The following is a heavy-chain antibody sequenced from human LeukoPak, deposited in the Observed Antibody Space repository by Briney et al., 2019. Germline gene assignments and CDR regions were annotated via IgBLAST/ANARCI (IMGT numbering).Heavy chain of an antibody. D-gene: IGHD3-9*01. V-gene: IGHV1-8*01. CDR1: GYTFTSYD. J-gene: IGHJ4*02. Sequence: GASVKVSCKASGYTFTSYDINWVRQATGQGLEWMGWMNPNSGNTGYAQKFQGRVTMTRNTSISTAYMEQGSLRSEDTAVYYCARLDILTGYSSDYWGQGTLVTVSS. CDR3: ARLDILTGYSSDY. CDR2: MNPNSGNT.